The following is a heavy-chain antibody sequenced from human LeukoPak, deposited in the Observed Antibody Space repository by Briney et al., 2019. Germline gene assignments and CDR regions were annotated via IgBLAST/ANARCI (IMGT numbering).Heavy chain of an antibody. CDR3: ASYSSSGAYFDY. Sequence: SETLSLTCTVSGGSISSYYWSWIRQPAGKGLEWIGRIYTSGSTDYNPSLKSRVTMSVDTSKNQFSLKLSSATAADTAVYYCASYSSSGAYFDYWGQETLVTVSS. D-gene: IGHD6-19*01. J-gene: IGHJ4*02. CDR2: IYTSGST. CDR1: GGSISSYY. V-gene: IGHV4-4*07.